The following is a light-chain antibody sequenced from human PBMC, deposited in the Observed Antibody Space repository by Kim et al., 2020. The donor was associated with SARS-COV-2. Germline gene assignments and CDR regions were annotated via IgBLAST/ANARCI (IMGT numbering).Light chain of an antibody. CDR1: SSSIGNNV. CDR2: DNN. J-gene: IGLJ2*01. CDR3: GTWDSSLSAVV. Sequence: GQKVTISCSGSSSSIGNNVVSWYQQLPGTAPKLLIYDNNKRPSGIPDRFSGSKSGTSATLGITGLQTGDEADYYCGTWDSSLSAVVFGGGTQLTVL. V-gene: IGLV1-51*01.